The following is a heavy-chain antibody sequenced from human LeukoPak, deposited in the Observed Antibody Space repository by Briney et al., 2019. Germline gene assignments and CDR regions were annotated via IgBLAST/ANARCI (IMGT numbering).Heavy chain of an antibody. CDR1: GFTFSNFG. D-gene: IGHD5-18*01. J-gene: IGHJ4*02. CDR3: AKDACRYSCDYTFDY. CDR2: ISYDESNK. V-gene: IGHV3-30*18. Sequence: PGRSLRLSCAASGFTFSNFGMHWVRQTPGKGLEWVAFISYDESNKYYVDSVKGRFTISRDNSKNTLYLEMNSLRAEDTAVYYCAKDACRYSCDYTFDYWGQGTLVTVSS.